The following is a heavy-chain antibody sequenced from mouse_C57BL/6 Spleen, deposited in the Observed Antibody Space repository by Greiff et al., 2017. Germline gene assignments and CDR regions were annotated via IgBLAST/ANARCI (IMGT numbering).Heavy chain of an antibody. J-gene: IGHJ3*01. CDR1: GYTFTSYW. V-gene: IGHV1-55*01. Sequence: QVQLQQPGAEFVQPGASVKMSCKASGYTFTSYWITWVKQRPGQGLEWIGDIYTGSGSNKDNEKCKRKDRLTVDRYSSKAYMQLSSLTSEYSAVYYCARRFAYWGQGTLVTVSA. CDR2: IYTGSGSN. CDR3: ARRFAY.